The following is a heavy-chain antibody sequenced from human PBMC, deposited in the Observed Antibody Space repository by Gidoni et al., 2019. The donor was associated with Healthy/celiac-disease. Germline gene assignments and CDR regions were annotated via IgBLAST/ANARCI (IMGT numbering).Heavy chain of an antibody. Sequence: EVPLVESGGGLVKPGWSLRLSCPASGFTFSNSWMSWVRPAPGKGLEWVGRIKSKTDGGTTDYAAPVKGRFTISRDDSKNTLYLQMNSLKTEDTAVYYCTTDMGYSSRYYYYGMDVWGQGTTVTVSS. CDR2: IKSKTDGGTT. J-gene: IGHJ6*02. V-gene: IGHV3-15*01. CDR3: TTDMGYSSRYYYYGMDV. D-gene: IGHD6-13*01. CDR1: GFTFSNSW.